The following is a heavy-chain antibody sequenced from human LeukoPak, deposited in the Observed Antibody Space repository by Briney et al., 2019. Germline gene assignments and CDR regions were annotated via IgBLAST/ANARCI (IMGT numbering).Heavy chain of an antibody. CDR1: GGAFSSYA. CDR3: ARVYADPDYYFDY. J-gene: IGHJ4*02. CDR2: IIPIFGTA. Sequence: SVKVSCKASGGAFSSYAISWVRQAPGQGLEWMGGIIPIFGTAHYAQKFQGRVTVTADKSTNTAYMELSRLRSEGTAVYYCARVYADPDYYFDYWGQGTLVTVSS. D-gene: IGHD2-8*01. V-gene: IGHV1-69*06.